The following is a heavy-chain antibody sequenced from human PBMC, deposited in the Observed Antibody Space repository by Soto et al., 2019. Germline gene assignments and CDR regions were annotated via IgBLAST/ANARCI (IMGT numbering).Heavy chain of an antibody. D-gene: IGHD2-15*01. CDR2: IIPILGIA. CDR1: GGTFSSYT. J-gene: IGHJ4*02. V-gene: IGHV1-69*08. Sequence: QVQLVQSGAEVKKPGSSVKVSCKASGGTFSSYTISWVRQAPGQGLEWMGRIIPILGIANYVQKLQGRVTITADKSTSTAYMELSSLRSEDTAVYYCARDCSGGSCYGYWGQGTLVTVSS. CDR3: ARDCSGGSCYGY.